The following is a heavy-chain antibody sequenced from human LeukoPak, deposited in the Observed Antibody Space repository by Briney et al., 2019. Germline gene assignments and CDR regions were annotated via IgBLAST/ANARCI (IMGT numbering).Heavy chain of an antibody. CDR1: GGTFSSYA. CDR2: IIPIFGTA. V-gene: IGHV1-69*13. J-gene: IGHJ4*02. CDR3: ARSIAASYYFDY. D-gene: IGHD6-6*01. Sequence: SVKVSCKASGGTFSSYAISWVRQAPGQGLEWMGGIIPIFGTANYAQKFQGRVTITADESTSTAYMELSSLRSEDTAVYYCARSIAASYYFDYWDQGTLVTVSS.